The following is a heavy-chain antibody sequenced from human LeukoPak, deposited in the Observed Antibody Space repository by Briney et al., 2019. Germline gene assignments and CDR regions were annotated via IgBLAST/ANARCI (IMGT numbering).Heavy chain of an antibody. D-gene: IGHD3-9*01. V-gene: IGHV3-30*04. Sequence: GRSLRLSCAASGFTFSSYAMHWVRQAPGKGLEWVAVISYDGSNKYYADSVKGRFTISRDNSKNTLYLQMNSPRAEDTAVYYCARGLYDILTGPDYWGQGTLVTVSS. CDR3: ARGLYDILTGPDY. J-gene: IGHJ4*02. CDR1: GFTFSSYA. CDR2: ISYDGSNK.